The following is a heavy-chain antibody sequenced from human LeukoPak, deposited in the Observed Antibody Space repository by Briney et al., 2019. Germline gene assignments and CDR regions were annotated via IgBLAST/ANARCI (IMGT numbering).Heavy chain of an antibody. CDR1: GFTFSNYA. CDR2: ISGSGGST. V-gene: IGHV3-23*01. D-gene: IGHD3-22*01. J-gene: IGHJ4*02. CDR3: ARDPKPPLYYYDSSGAGDFDY. Sequence: PGGSLRLSCAASGFTFSNYAMSWVRQAPGKGLEWVSAISGSGGSTSYADSVKGRFTISRDNSKNTLYLQMNSLRAEDTAVYYCARDPKPPLYYYDSSGAGDFDYWGQGTLVTVSS.